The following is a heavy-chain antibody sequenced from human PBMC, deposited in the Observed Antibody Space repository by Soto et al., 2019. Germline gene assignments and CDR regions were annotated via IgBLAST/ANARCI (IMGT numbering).Heavy chain of an antibody. D-gene: IGHD2-2*01. V-gene: IGHV3-23*01. Sequence: VGSLRLSCAASGFTFSSYAMSWVRQAPWKGLEWVSAISGSGGSTYYADSVEGRFTISRDNSKNTLYLQMNSLRAEDTAVYSCAKGPSPSPYYSSVMDVGGKGPTVTVS. J-gene: IGHJ6*04. CDR3: AKGPSPSPYYSSVMDV. CDR2: ISGSGGST. CDR1: GFTFSSYA.